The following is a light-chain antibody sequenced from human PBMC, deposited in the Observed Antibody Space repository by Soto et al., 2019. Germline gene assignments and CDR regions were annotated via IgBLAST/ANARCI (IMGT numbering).Light chain of an antibody. J-gene: IGLJ1*01. CDR3: SSYTRSTTYV. CDR2: DVS. CDR1: SSDVGGYKY. Sequence: QSVLTQPASVSGSPGQSITISCTGTSSDVGGYKYVSWYQHHPGKGPKLMLYDVSNRPSGVSNRLSGSKSGNTASLTISGLQAEDEADYYCSSYTRSTTYVFGTGTKLTVL. V-gene: IGLV2-14*01.